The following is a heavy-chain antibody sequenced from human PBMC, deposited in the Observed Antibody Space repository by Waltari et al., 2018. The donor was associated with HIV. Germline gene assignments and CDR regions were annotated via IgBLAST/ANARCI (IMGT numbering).Heavy chain of an antibody. Sequence: QVQLVQSGAEVKKPGASVKVSCKASGYTFTSYDINWVRQATGQGLEWMGWMNPNSGNTGYAQKFQGRVTMTRNTSISTAYMELNILRSEDTAVYYCARGRNMIRGKYYYYYGMDVWGQGTTVTVSS. J-gene: IGHJ6*02. V-gene: IGHV1-8*01. D-gene: IGHD3-10*01. CDR1: GYTFTSYD. CDR2: MNPNSGNT. CDR3: ARGRNMIRGKYYYYYGMDV.